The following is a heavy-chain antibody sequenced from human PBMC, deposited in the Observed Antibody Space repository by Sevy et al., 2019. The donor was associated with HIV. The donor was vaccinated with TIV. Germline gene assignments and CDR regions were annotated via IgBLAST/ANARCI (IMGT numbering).Heavy chain of an antibody. D-gene: IGHD3-16*01. J-gene: IGHJ4*02. V-gene: IGHV1-46*03. CDR2: INPSDVST. CDR3: GRTSPRGGFDY. CDR1: GYTFTNYY. Sequence: ASVKVSCKASGYTFTNYYMHWVRQAPGQGLEWMGIINPSDVSTVYAKKFQGRVTMTRDTSTSTVYMELSSLGSDDTAVYYCGRTSPRGGFDYWGQGALVTVSS.